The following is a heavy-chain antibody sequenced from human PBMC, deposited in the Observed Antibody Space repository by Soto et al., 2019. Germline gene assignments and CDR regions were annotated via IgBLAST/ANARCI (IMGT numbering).Heavy chain of an antibody. D-gene: IGHD5-18*01. Sequence: LRLSCAASRLTFSDYYMSWIRQAPGKGLEWLSHISSSGTTIHYADSVKGRFTISRDNAKKSLFLQMNSLRAEDTAVYYCVARIQLWNRVDFWGQGTLVTVS. J-gene: IGHJ4*02. CDR1: RLTFSDYY. CDR2: ISSSGTTI. CDR3: VARIQLWNRVDF. V-gene: IGHV3-11*01.